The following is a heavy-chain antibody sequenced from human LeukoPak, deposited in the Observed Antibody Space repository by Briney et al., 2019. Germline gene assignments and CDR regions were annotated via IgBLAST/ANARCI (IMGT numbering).Heavy chain of an antibody. CDR3: ARDQRSPWPEGSGSYYSQQLYYYYMDV. J-gene: IGHJ6*03. CDR1: GFTFSSYS. Sequence: GGSLRLSCAASGFTFSSYSMNWVRQAPGKGLEWVSSISSSSCYIYYADSVKGRFTISRDNAKNSLYLQMNRLRAEDTAVYYCARDQRSPWPEGSGSYYSQQLYYYYMDVWGKGTTVTVSS. CDR2: ISSSSCYI. V-gene: IGHV3-21*01. D-gene: IGHD3-10*01.